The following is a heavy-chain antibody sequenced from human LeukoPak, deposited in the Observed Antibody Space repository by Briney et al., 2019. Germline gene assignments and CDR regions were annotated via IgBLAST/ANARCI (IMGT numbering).Heavy chain of an antibody. CDR2: MSGSGGST. CDR1: GFTFSNYA. Sequence: GGSLRLSCAASGFTFSNYAMNWVRQAPGKGLEWVSTMSGSGGSTYYADSVKGRFTISRDYSKDTVFLHMNSLSADDTAVYYCAKGVGTWYQPFDPWGQGTLVTVSS. V-gene: IGHV3-23*01. J-gene: IGHJ5*02. CDR3: AKGVGTWYQPFDP. D-gene: IGHD6-13*01.